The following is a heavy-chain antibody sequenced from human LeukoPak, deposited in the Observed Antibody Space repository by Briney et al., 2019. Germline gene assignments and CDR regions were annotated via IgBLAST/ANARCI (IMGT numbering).Heavy chain of an antibody. CDR3: ARGSVVVAATPPDY. CDR1: GYTFTGYY. J-gene: IGHJ4*02. CDR2: INPNSGGT. D-gene: IGHD2-15*01. V-gene: IGHV1-2*02. Sequence: ASVKVSCKASGYTFTGYYMHWVRQAPGQGLEWMGWINPNSGGTNYAQKLQGRVTMTTDTSTSTAYMELRSLRSDDTAVYYCARGSVVVAATPPDYWGQGTLVTVSS.